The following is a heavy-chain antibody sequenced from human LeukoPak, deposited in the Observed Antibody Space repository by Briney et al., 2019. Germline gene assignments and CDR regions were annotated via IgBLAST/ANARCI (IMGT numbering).Heavy chain of an antibody. CDR1: GFTFSSYG. Sequence: GGSLRLSCAASGFTFSSYGMHWVRQAPGEGLEWVAFIRYDGSNKYYADSVKGRFTISRDNSKNTLYLQMNSLRAEDTAVYYCARAGEASSGGWTFDYWGQGTLVTVSS. J-gene: IGHJ4*02. V-gene: IGHV3-30*02. CDR3: ARAGEASSGGWTFDY. D-gene: IGHD6-19*01. CDR2: IRYDGSNK.